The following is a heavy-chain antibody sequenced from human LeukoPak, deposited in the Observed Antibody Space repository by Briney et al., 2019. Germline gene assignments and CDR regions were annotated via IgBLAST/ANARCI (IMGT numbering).Heavy chain of an antibody. CDR2: IYTSGST. J-gene: IGHJ2*01. V-gene: IGHV4-61*02. Sequence: SETLSLTCTVSGGSISSGSYYWSWIRQPAGTGLEWIGRIYTSGSTNYNPSLKSRVTISVDTSKNQFSLKLSSVTAADTAVYYCARNEMSKEWYFDLWGRGTLVTVSS. CDR1: GGSISSGSYY. CDR3: ARNEMSKEWYFDL. D-gene: IGHD5-24*01.